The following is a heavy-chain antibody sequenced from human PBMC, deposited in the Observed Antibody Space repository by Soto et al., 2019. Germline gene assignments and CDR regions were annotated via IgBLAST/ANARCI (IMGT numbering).Heavy chain of an antibody. J-gene: IGHJ6*02. CDR1: GGSISSGDYY. V-gene: IGHV4-30-4*01. D-gene: IGHD3-10*01. Sequence: QVQLQESGPGLVKPSQTLSLTCTVSGGSISSGDYYWSWIRQPPGKGLEWIGYMYYSGSTYYNPSFKSRVTISADTSKKMLSLKLTSVTAADTAVYYCARGSGWLSESGGMDVWGQGTTVTVSS. CDR2: MYYSGST. CDR3: ARGSGWLSESGGMDV.